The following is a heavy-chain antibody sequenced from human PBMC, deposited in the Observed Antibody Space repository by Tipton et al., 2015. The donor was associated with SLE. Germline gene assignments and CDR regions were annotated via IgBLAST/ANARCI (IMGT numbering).Heavy chain of an antibody. CDR3: AGYCTSTSCYEARGGMDV. J-gene: IGHJ6*02. Sequence: TLSLTCTVSGGSTNSYYWTWVRQPPGQGLGWIGRIYDSGSTNYNPSLKSRVTKSQDTSKNQLSLKLSPVTAADTAVYYCAGYCTSTSCYEARGGMDVWGQGTTVTVSS. CDR1: GGSTNSYY. D-gene: IGHD2-2*01. CDR2: IYDSGST. V-gene: IGHV4-59*01.